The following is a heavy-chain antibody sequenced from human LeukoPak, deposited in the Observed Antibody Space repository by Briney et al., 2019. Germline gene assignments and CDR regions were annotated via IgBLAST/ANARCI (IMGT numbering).Heavy chain of an antibody. CDR1: GFSVSNYY. V-gene: IGHV3-66*03. CDR2: IRDSGET. D-gene: IGHD4-17*01. J-gene: IGHJ5*02. CDR3: ARDRAVTQDWVEFDP. Sequence: GGSLRLSCAGSGFSVSNYYMSWVRQAPGEGVEWVSLIRDSGETFYADSVKGRFTISRDNSKNTMYLQMNRLRVEDTAVYFCARDRAVTQDWVEFDPWGQGTLVTVSS.